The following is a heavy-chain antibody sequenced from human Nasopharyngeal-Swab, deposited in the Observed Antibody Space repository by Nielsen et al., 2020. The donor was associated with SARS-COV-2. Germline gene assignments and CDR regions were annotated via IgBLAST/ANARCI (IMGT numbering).Heavy chain of an antibody. V-gene: IGHV4-59*01. Sequence: SETLSLTCTVSGGSISSYYWSWIRQPPGKGLEWIGYIYYSGSTNYNPSLKSRVTISVDTSKKQFSLKLSSLIAADTAVYYCARLAGRTAFDIWGQGTMVTVSS. CDR1: GGSISSYY. J-gene: IGHJ3*02. CDR3: ARLAGRTAFDI. D-gene: IGHD6-13*01. CDR2: IYYSGST.